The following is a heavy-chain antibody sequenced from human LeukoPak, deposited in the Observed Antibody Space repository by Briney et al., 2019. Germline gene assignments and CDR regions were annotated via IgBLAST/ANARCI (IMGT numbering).Heavy chain of an antibody. V-gene: IGHV3-21*01. CDR3: ARTIAVAGTGEDY. J-gene: IGHJ4*02. Sequence: GGSLRLSCAASGFTFSSYAMSWVRQAPGKGLEWVSSISSSSSYIYYADSVKGRSTISRDNAKNSLYLQMNSLRAEDTAVYYCARTIAVAGTGEDYWGQGTLVTVSS. CDR2: ISSSSSYI. CDR1: GFTFSSYA. D-gene: IGHD6-19*01.